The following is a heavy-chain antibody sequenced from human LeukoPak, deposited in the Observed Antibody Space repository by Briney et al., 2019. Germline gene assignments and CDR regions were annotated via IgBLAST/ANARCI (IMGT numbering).Heavy chain of an antibody. V-gene: IGHV3-7*04. D-gene: IGHD2-2*02. J-gene: IGHJ4*02. CDR1: GFTFSSFW. CDR3: ARGGYCSSTSCYTHPDSDY. Sequence: GGSLRLSCAASGFTFSSFWMSWVRQGPGKGLEWVANIKHVGSEKSYVDSVRGRFTYYRANAKNSLDLQMNRLRAEDTAVYYGARGGYCSSTSCYTHPDSDYWGQGTLVTVSS. CDR2: IKHVGSEK.